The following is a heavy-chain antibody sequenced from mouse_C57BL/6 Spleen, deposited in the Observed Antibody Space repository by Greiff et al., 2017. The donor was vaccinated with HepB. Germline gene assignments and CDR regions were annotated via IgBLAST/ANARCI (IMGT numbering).Heavy chain of an antibody. CDR1: GFTFSDYY. CDR2: INYDGSST. V-gene: IGHV5-16*01. D-gene: IGHD1-1*01. CDR3: AREVTTVVANWYFDV. Sequence: EVQVVESEGGLVQPGSSMKLSCTASGFTFSDYYMAWVRQVPEKGLEWVANINYDGSSTYYLDSLKSRFIISRDNAKNILYLQMSSLKSEDTATYYCAREVTTVVANWYFDVWGTGTTVTVSS. J-gene: IGHJ1*03.